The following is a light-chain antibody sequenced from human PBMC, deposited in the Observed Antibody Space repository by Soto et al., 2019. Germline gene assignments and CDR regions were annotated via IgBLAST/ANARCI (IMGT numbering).Light chain of an antibody. CDR2: DVS. V-gene: IGLV2-14*01. J-gene: IGLJ1*01. Sequence: QSVLTQPASVSGSPGQSITISCTGTSSDVGGYKYVSWYQQHPGKAPKLMIYDVSNRPSGVSNRFSGSKSGNTASLTISGLQAEDEADYYCSSYTSSSPHVFGTGTKVTVL. CDR3: SSYTSSSPHV. CDR1: SSDVGGYKY.